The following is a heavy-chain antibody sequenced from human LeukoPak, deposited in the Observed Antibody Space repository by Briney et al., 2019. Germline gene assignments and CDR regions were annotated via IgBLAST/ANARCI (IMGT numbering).Heavy chain of an antibody. CDR2: IWYDGSNK. J-gene: IGHJ3*02. D-gene: IGHD3-10*02. CDR1: GFTFSSYG. V-gene: IGHV3-33*01. Sequence: GGSLRLSCAASGFTFSSYGMHWVRQAPGKGLEWVAVIWYDGSNKYYADSVKGRFTISRDNSKNTLYLQMNSLRAEDTAVYYCARDAAFVPGVGDAFDIWGQGTMVTVSS. CDR3: ARDAAFVPGVGDAFDI.